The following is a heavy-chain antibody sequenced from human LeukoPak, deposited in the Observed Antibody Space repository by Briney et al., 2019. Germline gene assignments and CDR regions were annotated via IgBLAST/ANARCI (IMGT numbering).Heavy chain of an antibody. CDR2: IYYSGST. CDR1: GYSISSGYY. Sequence: SETLSLTCTVSGYSISSGYYWGWIRQPPGKGLEWIGSIYYSGSTYYNPSLKSRVTISVDTSKNQFSLKLSSVTAADTAVYYCAREGSSYDSSTNDAFDIWGQGTMVTVSS. V-gene: IGHV4-38-2*02. CDR3: AREGSSYDSSTNDAFDI. D-gene: IGHD3-22*01. J-gene: IGHJ3*02.